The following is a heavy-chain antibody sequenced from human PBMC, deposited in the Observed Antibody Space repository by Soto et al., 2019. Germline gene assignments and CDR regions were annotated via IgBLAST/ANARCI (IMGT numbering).Heavy chain of an antibody. Sequence: EVQVVESGGGLVQPGGSLRLSCEGSGFTFSRYWMSWARQGPGKGLEWVANIKQDGSEKFYVDSVKGRFTISRDNAKNTVYLQMNSLRVEDTAVYYCARDHPLDLWGRGTLVIVSS. CDR2: IKQDGSEK. CDR3: ARDHPLDL. CDR1: GFTFSRYW. J-gene: IGHJ2*01. V-gene: IGHV3-7*04.